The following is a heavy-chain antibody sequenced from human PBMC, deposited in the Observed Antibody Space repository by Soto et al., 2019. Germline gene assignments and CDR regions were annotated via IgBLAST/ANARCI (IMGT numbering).Heavy chain of an antibody. CDR3: ATGGRGYFTY. Sequence: EVQLVESGGGLVQPGGSLRLSCAASGFTFNTYWMQWVRQAPGKGLVWVSRIKSDGSYTNYADSVKGRFTISRDNAKNTLFLQMNSLGAEGTAVYYCATGGRGYFTYWGQGTLVTVSS. CDR1: GFTFNTYW. D-gene: IGHD3-22*01. J-gene: IGHJ4*02. CDR2: IKSDGSYT. V-gene: IGHV3-74*01.